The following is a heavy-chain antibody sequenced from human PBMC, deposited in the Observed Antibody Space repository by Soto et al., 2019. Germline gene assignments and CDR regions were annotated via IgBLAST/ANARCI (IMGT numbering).Heavy chain of an antibody. J-gene: IGHJ6*02. CDR1: GGTIRSGGYY. Sequence: SEPIRVTCTVSGGTIRSGGYYCSLIRLPPGKGLEWIGYISYSGYTSYNPSLKSRVIISVDTSKNQFSLNLTSVTAADTALYYCATQGFGVLHGLVDVWGQGTTVTVSS. V-gene: IGHV4-61*08. CDR3: ATQGFGVLHGLVDV. CDR2: ISYSGYT. D-gene: IGHD3-10*01.